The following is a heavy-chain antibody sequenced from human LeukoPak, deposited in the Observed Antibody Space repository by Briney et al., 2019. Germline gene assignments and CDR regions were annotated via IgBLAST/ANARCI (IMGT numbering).Heavy chain of an antibody. CDR3: ARITNSGSYYFDY. V-gene: IGHV4-39*01. J-gene: IGHJ4*02. D-gene: IGHD5-12*01. CDR2: IYYSGST. CDR1: GGSISGSNYY. Sequence: SETLSLTCTVSGGSISGSNYYWGWIRQPPGKGLEWIGSIYYSGSTYYNPSLKSPVTISVDTSKNQFSLKLTSVTAADTAVYYCARITNSGSYYFDYWGQGTLVTVSS.